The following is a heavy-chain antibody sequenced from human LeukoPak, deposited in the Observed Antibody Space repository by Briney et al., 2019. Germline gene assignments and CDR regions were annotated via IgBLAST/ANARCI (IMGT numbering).Heavy chain of an antibody. D-gene: IGHD2-15*01. Sequence: QPRRSLRLSCAASGFTFSSYTMHWGRAAPGKGLGWVAVRSNDESDKYYADSLKGRFTNSRDNSKKTLYLQMNSLRAEDTAVYYCGRNAYSYSFDYWGQGTLVTVSS. CDR1: GFTFSSYT. CDR2: RSNDESDK. CDR3: GRNAYSYSFDY. J-gene: IGHJ4*02. V-gene: IGHV3-30-3*01.